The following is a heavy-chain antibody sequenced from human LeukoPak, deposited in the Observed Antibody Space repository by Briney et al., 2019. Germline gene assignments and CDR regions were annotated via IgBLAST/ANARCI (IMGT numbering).Heavy chain of an antibody. CDR3: AREGGGGLQAHFDY. CDR1: GFTFSSYA. V-gene: IGHV3-23*01. Sequence: GGSLRLSCAASGFTFSSYATSWVRQAPGKGLEWVSAISGSGGSTYYADSVRGRFTISRDNSKNTLYLQMNSLRAEDTAIYYCAREGGGGLQAHFDYWGQGTLVTVSS. CDR2: ISGSGGST. D-gene: IGHD3-16*01. J-gene: IGHJ4*02.